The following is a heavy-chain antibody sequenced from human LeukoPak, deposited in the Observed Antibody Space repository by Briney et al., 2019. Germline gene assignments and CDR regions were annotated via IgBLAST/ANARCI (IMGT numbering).Heavy chain of an antibody. V-gene: IGHV3-15*01. CDR1: GITFSKAW. J-gene: IGHJ4*02. Sequence: GGSLRLSCAASGITFSKAWMNWVRQASGKGLEWVGRIKTKTDGGTTDYAAPVKGRFTISRDDSENTLYLQMDSLKTEDTAVYFCTTYTTGSFTYWGQGTLVAVSS. CDR3: TTYTTGSFTY. D-gene: IGHD2-2*02. CDR2: IKTKTDGGTT.